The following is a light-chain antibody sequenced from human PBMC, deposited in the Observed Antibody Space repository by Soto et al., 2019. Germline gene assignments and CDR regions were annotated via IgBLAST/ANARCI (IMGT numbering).Light chain of an antibody. J-gene: IGLJ2*01. CDR2: DVS. V-gene: IGLV2-14*01. CDR3: SSYTTSSTHVV. CDR1: SSDVGSYNY. Sequence: QSALTQPASVSGSPGQSITISCTGTSSDVGSYNYVSWYQQYPGKAPKLMIYDVSNRPSGVPYRFSGSKSGNTASLTISGLQAADGADYYCSSYTTSSTHVVFGGGTKLTVL.